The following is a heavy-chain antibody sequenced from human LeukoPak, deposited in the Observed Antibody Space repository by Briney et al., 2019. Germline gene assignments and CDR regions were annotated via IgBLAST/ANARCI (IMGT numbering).Heavy chain of an antibody. J-gene: IGHJ6*02. Sequence: SVKVSCKASGGTFSSYFISGVRPAPGQGLEWVGGIIHIFGTANYAQKFQGRVTITADESTSTAYMKLSSLRSEDTAVYYCARVHLRIVDGSYYYYYGMDVWGQGTTVTVSS. CDR2: IIHIFGTA. D-gene: IGHD1-26*01. CDR1: GGTFSSYF. V-gene: IGHV1-69*01. CDR3: ARVHLRIVDGSYYYYYGMDV.